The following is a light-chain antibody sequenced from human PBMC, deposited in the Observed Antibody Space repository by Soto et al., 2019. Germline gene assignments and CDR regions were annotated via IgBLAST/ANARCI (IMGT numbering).Light chain of an antibody. V-gene: IGKV3D-15*01. CDR1: DTINIY. CDR3: QQYNNWPAIT. Sequence: VVLTQSPATLSLSPGERATLSCRASDTINIYLAWYQQKPGQAPSLLIYGASTRATGIPARFSGSGSGTEFTLTISSLQSEDFTVYYCQQYNNWPAITFGQGTRLEIK. CDR2: GAS. J-gene: IGKJ5*01.